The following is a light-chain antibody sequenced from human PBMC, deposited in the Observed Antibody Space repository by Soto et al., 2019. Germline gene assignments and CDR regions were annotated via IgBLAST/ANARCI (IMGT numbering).Light chain of an antibody. J-gene: IGLJ1*01. V-gene: IGLV2-14*03. CDR1: DSDAGPYKF. CDR2: DVY. Sequence: SVLTQPASVSGSPGQSITISCTAVDSDAGPYKFVSWYQQHPGKAPKIIIYDVYSRPSGISSRFSGSKSGNTATLTIYGLQPEDEDDYHCSSYTSNNLVCGGGTKVTVL. CDR3: SSYTSNNLV.